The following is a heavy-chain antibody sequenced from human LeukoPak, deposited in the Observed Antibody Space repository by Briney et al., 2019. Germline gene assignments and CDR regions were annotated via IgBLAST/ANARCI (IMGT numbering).Heavy chain of an antibody. J-gene: IGHJ4*02. D-gene: IGHD3-16*02. CDR1: GGYITNNY. Sequence: SETLSLTCTISGGYITNNYWSWIRQPPGKGLEWIGYIYYSGGTNYNPSLKSRVTISVDTSKNQFSLKLSSVTAADTAVYYCARHFYDYVWGSYLHFDYWGQGTLVTVSS. V-gene: IGHV4-59*08. CDR3: ARHFYDYVWGSYLHFDY. CDR2: IYYSGGT.